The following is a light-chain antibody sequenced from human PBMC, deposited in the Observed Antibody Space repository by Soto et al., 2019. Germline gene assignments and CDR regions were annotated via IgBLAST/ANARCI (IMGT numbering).Light chain of an antibody. V-gene: IGKV3-11*01. CDR3: QQRSNWPWT. J-gene: IGKJ1*01. CDR1: QSVSSY. Sequence: EIVLTHSPATLSLSPGERGTLSCWASQSVSSYLAWYQHKPGQAPRLLIYDASNRATGIPARFSGSGSGTDFTLTISSLEPEDFAVYYCQQRSNWPWTFGQGTKV. CDR2: DAS.